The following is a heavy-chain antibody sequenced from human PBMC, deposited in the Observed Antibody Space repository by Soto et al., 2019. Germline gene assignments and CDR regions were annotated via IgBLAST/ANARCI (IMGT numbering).Heavy chain of an antibody. CDR1: GGSVSSGSYY. D-gene: IGHD2-15*01. Sequence: QVQLQESGPGLVKPSETLSLTCTVSGGSVSSGSYYWSWIRQPPGKGLEWIGYIYYSGSTNYNPYLKSRVTISVATSKNQFSLKLSSVTAADTAVYYCARRDCSGGSCGIDYWGQGTLVTVSS. CDR2: IYYSGST. CDR3: ARRDCSGGSCGIDY. V-gene: IGHV4-61*01. J-gene: IGHJ4*02.